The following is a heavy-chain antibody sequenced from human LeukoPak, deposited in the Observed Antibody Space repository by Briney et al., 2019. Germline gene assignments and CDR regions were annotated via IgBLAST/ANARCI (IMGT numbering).Heavy chain of an antibody. D-gene: IGHD2-2*01. Sequence: GGSLRLSCAASGFTFSSYSMNWVRQAPGKGLEWVSSISSISSYIFYADSVKGRFTISRDNAKNSLYLQMNSLRAEDTAVYYCAREKRRCSSTSCPLNAFDIWGQGTMVTVSS. V-gene: IGHV3-21*01. J-gene: IGHJ3*02. CDR3: AREKRRCSSTSCPLNAFDI. CDR1: GFTFSSYS. CDR2: ISSISSYI.